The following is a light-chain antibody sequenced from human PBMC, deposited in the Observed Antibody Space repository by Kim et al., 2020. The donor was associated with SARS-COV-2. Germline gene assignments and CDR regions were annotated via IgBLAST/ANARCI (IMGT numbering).Light chain of an antibody. Sequence: ASVGDRVTITCRASQNIASYLNWYQQRPGKAPKLLIYAASILQTWVPSRFRGSGSGTDFTLTITSLQPDDFATYSCQQTYSTPWTFGQGAKMGIK. CDR3: QQTYSTPWT. V-gene: IGKV1-39*01. J-gene: IGKJ1*01. CDR1: QNIASY. CDR2: AAS.